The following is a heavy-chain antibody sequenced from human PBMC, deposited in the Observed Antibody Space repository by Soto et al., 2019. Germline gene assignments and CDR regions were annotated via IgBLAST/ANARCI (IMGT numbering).Heavy chain of an antibody. V-gene: IGHV4-31*03. Sequence: PSETLSLTCTVSGGSISSGGYYWSWIRQHPGKGLEWIGYIYYSGSTYYNPSLKSRVTISVDTSKNQFSLKLSSVTAADTAVYYCARSFRVAAAGTLDSCGPGTLFTVPQ. J-gene: IGHJ4*02. D-gene: IGHD6-13*01. CDR2: IYYSGST. CDR1: GGSISSGGYY. CDR3: ARSFRVAAAGTLDS.